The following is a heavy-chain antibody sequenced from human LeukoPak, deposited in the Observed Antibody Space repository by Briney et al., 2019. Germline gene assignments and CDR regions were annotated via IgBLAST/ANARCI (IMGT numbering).Heavy chain of an antibody. J-gene: IGHJ4*02. Sequence: GASVKVSCKASVYTFTSYDINWVRQATGQGLEWMGWMNPNSGNTGYAQKFQGRVTMTRNTSISTAYMELSSLRSEDTAVYYCARGNSGYDLYYFDYWGQGTLVTVSS. CDR3: ARGNSGYDLYYFDY. CDR1: VYTFTSYD. CDR2: MNPNSGNT. V-gene: IGHV1-8*01. D-gene: IGHD5-12*01.